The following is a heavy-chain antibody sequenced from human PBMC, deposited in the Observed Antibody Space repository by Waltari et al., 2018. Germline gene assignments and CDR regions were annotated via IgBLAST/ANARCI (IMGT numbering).Heavy chain of an antibody. J-gene: IGHJ6*02. CDR1: GYTFTYRY. Sequence: QMQLVQSGAEVKKTGSSVKVYCKASGYTFTYRYLHWVRQAPGQPLEWMGWITPCKGNTNYAQKFQDRVTITRDRSMSTAYMELSSLRSEDTAMYYCALTRGLVVVAATPDLSMDVWGQGTTVTVSS. CDR2: ITPCKGNT. D-gene: IGHD2-15*01. V-gene: IGHV1-45*02. CDR3: ALTRGLVVVAATPDLSMDV.